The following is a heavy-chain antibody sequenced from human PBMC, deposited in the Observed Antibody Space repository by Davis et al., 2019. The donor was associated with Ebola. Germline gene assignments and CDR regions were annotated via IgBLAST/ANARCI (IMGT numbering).Heavy chain of an antibody. D-gene: IGHD6-13*01. V-gene: IGHV4-34*01. Sequence: MPSETLSLTFAVYGGSFIGYYWSWIRQPPGKGLEWCGEINHSGRTNYNPSLKSRVTLSVDTSKNQFSLKLSSVTAADTAVYYCARVRGEGYSSSWYPPLNWFDPWGQGTLVTVSS. CDR2: INHSGRT. J-gene: IGHJ5*02. CDR1: GGSFIGYY. CDR3: ARVRGEGYSSSWYPPLNWFDP.